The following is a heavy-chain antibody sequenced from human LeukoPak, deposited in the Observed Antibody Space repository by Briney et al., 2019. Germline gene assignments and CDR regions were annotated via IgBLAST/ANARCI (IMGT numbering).Heavy chain of an antibody. V-gene: IGHV1-69*05. D-gene: IGHD1-14*01. CDR3: ARDVQPWDIWFDP. Sequence: GASVKVSCKXSGGTFSSYAISWVRQAPGQGLEWMGGIIPIFGTANYAQKFQGRVTITTDESTSTAYMELSSLRSEDTAVYYCARDVQPWDIWFDPWGQGTLVTVSS. J-gene: IGHJ5*02. CDR2: IIPIFGTA. CDR1: GGTFSSYA.